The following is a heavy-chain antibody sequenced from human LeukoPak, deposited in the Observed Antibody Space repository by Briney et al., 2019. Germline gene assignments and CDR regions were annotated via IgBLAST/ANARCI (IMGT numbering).Heavy chain of an antibody. CDR1: GLTFSSYS. CDR2: ISSSSSTI. V-gene: IGHV3-48*04. CDR3: ARAPRLPDIVVVPAAINLDY. J-gene: IGHJ4*02. D-gene: IGHD2-2*02. Sequence: GGSLRLSCAASGLTFSSYSMNWVRQAPGKGLEWVSYISSSSSTIYYADSVKGRFTISRDNAKNSLYLQMNSLRAEDTAVYYCARAPRLPDIVVVPAAINLDYWGQGTLVTVSS.